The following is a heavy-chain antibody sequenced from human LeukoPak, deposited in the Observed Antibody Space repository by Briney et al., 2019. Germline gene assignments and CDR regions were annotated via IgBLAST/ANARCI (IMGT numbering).Heavy chain of an antibody. J-gene: IGHJ3*02. CDR1: GGSVSSGSYY. CDR3: ARVTGSYGAFDI. V-gene: IGHV4-61*01. CDR2: IYYSGST. D-gene: IGHD3-10*01. Sequence: SETLSLTCTVSGGSVSSGSYYWSWIRQPPGKGLEWIGYIYYSGSTNYNPSLKSRVTISVDTSKNQFSLKLSSVTAADTAVYYCARVTGSYGAFDIWGQGTVVTVSS.